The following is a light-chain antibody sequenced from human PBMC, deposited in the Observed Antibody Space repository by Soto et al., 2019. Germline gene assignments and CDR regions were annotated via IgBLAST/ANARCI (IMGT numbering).Light chain of an antibody. Sequence: QSALTQPASVSGSPGQSITISCTGTSSDVGGYNYVSWYQQHPGKAPKLMIYYVSHRPSGVSSRFSGSKSGNTASLTISGLQAEDEADYYCSSYTSINPYVFGTGTKVTVL. CDR1: SSDVGGYNY. V-gene: IGLV2-14*03. J-gene: IGLJ1*01. CDR3: SSYTSINPYV. CDR2: YVS.